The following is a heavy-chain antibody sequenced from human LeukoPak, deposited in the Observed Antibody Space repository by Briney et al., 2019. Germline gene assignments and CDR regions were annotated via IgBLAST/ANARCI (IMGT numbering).Heavy chain of an antibody. J-gene: IGHJ4*02. CDR1: GGSISSGGYY. V-gene: IGHV4-31*03. D-gene: IGHD3-10*01. CDR2: IYYSGST. Sequence: PSQTLSLTCTVSGGSISSGGYYWSWIRQHPGKGLEWIGYIYYSGSTYYNPSLKSRVTISADTSKNQFSLKLSSVTAADTAVYYCARADYYGSGSYYGVFFDYWGQGTLVTVSS. CDR3: ARADYYGSGSYYGVFFDY.